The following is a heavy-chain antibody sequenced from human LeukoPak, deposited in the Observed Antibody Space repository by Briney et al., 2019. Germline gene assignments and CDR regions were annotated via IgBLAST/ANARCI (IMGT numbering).Heavy chain of an antibody. CDR3: ARDRVLSYCSGGSCYFGY. CDR2: ISAYNGNT. J-gene: IGHJ4*02. V-gene: IGHV1-18*01. Sequence: ASVKVSCKTSGYTFTSYGISWVRQAPGQGLEWMGWISAYNGNTNYAQNLQGRVTMTTDTSTSTAYMELRSLRSDDTAVYYCARDRVLSYCSGGSCYFGYWGQGTLVTVSS. CDR1: GYTFTSYG. D-gene: IGHD2-15*01.